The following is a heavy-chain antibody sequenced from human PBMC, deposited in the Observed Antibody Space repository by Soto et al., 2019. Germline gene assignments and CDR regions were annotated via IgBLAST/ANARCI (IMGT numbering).Heavy chain of an antibody. V-gene: IGHV3-23*01. Sequence: PGGSLSLSCAASGFTFSSYAMSWVRQAPGKALEWVSAISGSGGSTYYADSVKGRFTISRDNSKNTLYLQMNSLRAEDTAVYYCAKGNTVADNFLYYCYYGMDVWGQGSTVTVAS. CDR1: GFTFSSYA. J-gene: IGHJ6*01. D-gene: IGHD6-19*01. CDR3: AKGNTVADNFLYYCYYGMDV. CDR2: ISGSGGST.